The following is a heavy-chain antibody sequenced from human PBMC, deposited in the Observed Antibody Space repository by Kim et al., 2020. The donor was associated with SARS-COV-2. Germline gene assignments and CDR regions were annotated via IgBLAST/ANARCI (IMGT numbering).Heavy chain of an antibody. Sequence: GGSLRLSCAASGFTFSAHGMHWVRQAPGKGLEWVAAISYDAGNRHYAESVRGRFTISRDNSKKTVYLQVSSVREEDTAVYYCARDRGGGYANYYGMDVWGQGTTVSVSS. CDR1: GFTFSAHG. J-gene: IGHJ6*02. CDR2: ISYDAGNR. V-gene: IGHV3-30*03. D-gene: IGHD5-12*01. CDR3: ARDRGGGYANYYGMDV.